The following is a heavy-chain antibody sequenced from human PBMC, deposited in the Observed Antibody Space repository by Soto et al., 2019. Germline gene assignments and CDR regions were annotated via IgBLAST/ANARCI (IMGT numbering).Heavy chain of an antibody. CDR2: IKSKTDGGTT. CDR1: GFTFSNAW. Sequence: GGSLRLSCAASGFTFSNAWMSWVRQAPGKGLEWVGRIKSKTDGGTTDYAAPVKGRFTISRDDSKNTLYLQLNSLKTEDTAVYYCTTDPPYCTNGVCDDAFDIWGQGTMVTVSS. J-gene: IGHJ3*02. CDR3: TTDPPYCTNGVCDDAFDI. V-gene: IGHV3-15*01. D-gene: IGHD2-8*01.